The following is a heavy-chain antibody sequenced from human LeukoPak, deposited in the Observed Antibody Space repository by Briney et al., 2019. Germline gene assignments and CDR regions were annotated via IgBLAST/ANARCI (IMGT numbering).Heavy chain of an antibody. CDR1: GYTFANYA. CDR3: ARDGRFIVADYYYGMDV. Sequence: ASVKVSCKASGYTFANYAMHWVRQAPGQSLEWMGWINSANGNTKYSQKFQGRVTITRDTSASTAYMELSSLRSEDTAVYYCARDGRFIVADYYYGMDVWGQGPRSPSP. CDR2: INSANGNT. J-gene: IGHJ6*02. D-gene: IGHD1-26*01. V-gene: IGHV1-3*04.